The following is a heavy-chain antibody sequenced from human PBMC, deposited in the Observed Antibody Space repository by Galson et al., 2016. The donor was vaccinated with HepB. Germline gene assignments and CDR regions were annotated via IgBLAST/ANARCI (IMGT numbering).Heavy chain of an antibody. V-gene: IGHV3-23*01. Sequence: SLRLSCAASGFTFSTYAMNWVRQVPGKGLEWVSLISGNGGTTYYADSVKGRFTISRDNAKSTVSLQMNSLAAEDTAVYYCAKGGDTRDWGQGTLVTVSS. D-gene: IGHD1-26*01. CDR2: ISGNGGTT. CDR1: GFTFSTYA. CDR3: AKGGDTRD. J-gene: IGHJ4*02.